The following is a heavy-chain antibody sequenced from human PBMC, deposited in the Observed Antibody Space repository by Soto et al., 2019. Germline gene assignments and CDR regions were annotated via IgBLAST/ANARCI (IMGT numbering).Heavy chain of an antibody. J-gene: IGHJ4*02. D-gene: IGHD3-22*01. CDR3: AVSDSSGYQFDY. Sequence: GSGPTLVNPTQTLTLTCTFSGFSLSTSGMCVSWIRQPPGKALEWLALIDWDDDKYYSTSLKTRLTISKDTSKNQVVLTMTNMDPVDTATYYCAVSDSSGYQFDYWGQGTLVTVSS. V-gene: IGHV2-70*01. CDR1: GFSLSTSGMC. CDR2: IDWDDDK.